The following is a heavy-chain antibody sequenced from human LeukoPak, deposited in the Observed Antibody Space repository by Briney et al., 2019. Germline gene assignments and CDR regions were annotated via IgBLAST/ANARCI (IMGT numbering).Heavy chain of an antibody. J-gene: IGHJ4*02. CDR3: AKTSMIVVVGYFDY. V-gene: IGHV3-23*01. CDR2: ISGSGGST. D-gene: IGHD3-22*01. CDR1: GFTLSSYA. Sequence: GGSLRLSCAASGFTLSSYAMSWVRQAPGKGLEWVSAISGSGGSTYYADSVKGRFTISRDNSKNTLYLQMNSLRAEDTAVYYCAKTSMIVVVGYFDYWGQGTLVTVSS.